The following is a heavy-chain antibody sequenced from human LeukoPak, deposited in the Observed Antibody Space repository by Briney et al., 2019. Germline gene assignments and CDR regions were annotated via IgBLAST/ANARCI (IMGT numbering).Heavy chain of an antibody. CDR3: ASEYSSSSWVY. V-gene: IGHV1-2*02. D-gene: IGHD6-6*01. CDR2: INPNSGGT. Sequence: PSVKVPCKASGYTLTGYYMHWVRQAPEQGLEWMGWINPNSGGTNYAQKFQGRVTMTRDTSISTAYMELSRLRSDDTAVYYCASEYSSSSWVYWGQGTLVTVSS. CDR1: GYTLTGYY. J-gene: IGHJ4*02.